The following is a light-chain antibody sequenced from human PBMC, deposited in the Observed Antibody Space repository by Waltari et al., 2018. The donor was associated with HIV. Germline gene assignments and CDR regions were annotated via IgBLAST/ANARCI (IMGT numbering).Light chain of an antibody. J-gene: IGLJ2*01. V-gene: IGLV2-8*01. Sequence: QSALTQPPSASGSPGQSVTITYTAPPLAVGLYNFVSWYQQHPAKAPKLIIYEVSERPSGVPDRFSGSKSGHSASLTVSGLQAEDEAEYYCSAYAGRDNLIFGGGTKLTVL. CDR2: EVS. CDR1: PLAVGLYNF. CDR3: SAYAGRDNLI.